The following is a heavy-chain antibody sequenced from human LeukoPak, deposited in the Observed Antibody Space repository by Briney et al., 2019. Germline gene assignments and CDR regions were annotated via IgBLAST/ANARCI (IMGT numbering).Heavy chain of an antibody. J-gene: IGHJ3*02. Sequence: SETLSLTCAVYGGSFSGYYWSWNRQPPGKGLEWIGYIYYSGSTNYNPSLKSRVTISVDTSKNQFSLKLSSVTAADTAVYYCATLLDYYDSSGPRGAFDIWGQGTMVTVSS. V-gene: IGHV4-59*01. CDR2: IYYSGST. CDR3: ATLLDYYDSSGPRGAFDI. CDR1: GGSFSGYY. D-gene: IGHD3-22*01.